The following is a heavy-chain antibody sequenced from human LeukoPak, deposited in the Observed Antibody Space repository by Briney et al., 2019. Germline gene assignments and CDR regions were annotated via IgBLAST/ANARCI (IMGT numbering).Heavy chain of an antibody. CDR3: AKGTTNWGSYYMDV. Sequence: GGSLRLSCAVSGFSFSNYAMSWVRQFPGKGLEWVSAISGSGGSTYYADSVKGRFTISRDNSKNTLYLQMNSLRAEDTAVYYCAKGTTNWGSYYMDVWGKGTTVTVSS. CDR1: GFSFSNYA. D-gene: IGHD7-27*01. V-gene: IGHV3-23*01. CDR2: ISGSGGST. J-gene: IGHJ6*03.